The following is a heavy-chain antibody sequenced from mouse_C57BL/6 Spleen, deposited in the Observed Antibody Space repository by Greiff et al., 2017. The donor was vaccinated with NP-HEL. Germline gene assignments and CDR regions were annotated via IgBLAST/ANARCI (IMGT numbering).Heavy chain of an antibody. J-gene: IGHJ2*01. CDR3: ARDYDSSYYFDD. V-gene: IGHV5-4*01. D-gene: IGHD1-1*01. CDR1: GFTFSSYA. CDR2: ISDGGSYT. Sequence: EVKLMESGGGLVKPGASLKLSCAASGFTFSSYAMSWVRQTPEKRLEWVATISDGGSYTYYPDNVKGRFTISRDNAKNYLYLQMSHLKSEDTDKYYCARDYDSSYYFDDWGKGTTLTVSS.